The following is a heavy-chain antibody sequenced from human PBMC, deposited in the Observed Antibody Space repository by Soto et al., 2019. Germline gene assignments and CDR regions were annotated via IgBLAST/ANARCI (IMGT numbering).Heavy chain of an antibody. D-gene: IGHD3-22*01. CDR3: ATSSGYNPGDAFDI. CDR1: GGTFSSYA. CDR2: IITIFGTA. J-gene: IGHJ3*02. V-gene: IGHV1-69*12. Sequence: QVQLVQSGAEVKKPGSSVKVSCKASGGTFSSYAISWVRQAPGQGLEWMGGIITIFGTANYAQKFQGRVTSHADESRRTPYMELSSLRSEDTAVYYCATSSGYNPGDAFDIWGQGTMVTVSS.